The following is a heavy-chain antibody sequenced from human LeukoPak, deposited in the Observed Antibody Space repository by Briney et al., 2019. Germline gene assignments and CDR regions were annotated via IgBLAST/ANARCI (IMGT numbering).Heavy chain of an antibody. CDR1: GFTVSSNY. D-gene: IGHD6-13*01. Sequence: PGGSLRLSFAASGFTVSSNYMSWVRQAPGKGLEWVSVIYSGGSTYYADSVKGRFTISRENSKNTLYLQMNSLRAEDTAVYYCARGQGIAAAGRPYYFDYWGQGTLVTVSS. V-gene: IGHV3-53*01. CDR2: IYSGGST. CDR3: ARGQGIAAAGRPYYFDY. J-gene: IGHJ4*02.